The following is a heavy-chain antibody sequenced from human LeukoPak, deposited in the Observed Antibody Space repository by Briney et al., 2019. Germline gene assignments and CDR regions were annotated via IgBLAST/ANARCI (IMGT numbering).Heavy chain of an antibody. CDR2: IKLDGGEK. CDR3: ARDQYDTWSRRGNFDS. D-gene: IGHD3-3*01. Sequence: GGSLRLSCVASGFSFGKYWMSWVRQAPGKGLEWVANIKLDGGEKNYVDSVKGRFTISRDNTKNSLYLQMNSLRVEDTAVFYCARDQYDTWSRRGNFDSWGQGTLVIVSS. CDR1: GFSFGKYW. V-gene: IGHV3-7*03. J-gene: IGHJ4*02.